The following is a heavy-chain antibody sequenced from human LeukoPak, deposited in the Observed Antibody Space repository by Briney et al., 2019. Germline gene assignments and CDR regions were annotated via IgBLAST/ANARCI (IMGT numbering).Heavy chain of an antibody. CDR2: ISYDGSNI. CDR3: ARHSSQGVNYYYYYGMDV. J-gene: IGHJ6*02. V-gene: IGHV3-30*03. CDR1: GFAFSNYV. D-gene: IGHD2-21*01. Sequence: QPGGSLRLSCAASGFAFSNYVMHWVRQAPGKGLEWVAVISYDGSNIYYADSVKGRFTISRDNSKNTLYLEMNSLSAEDTAVYYCARHSSQGVNYYYYYGMDVWGQGTTVTVSS.